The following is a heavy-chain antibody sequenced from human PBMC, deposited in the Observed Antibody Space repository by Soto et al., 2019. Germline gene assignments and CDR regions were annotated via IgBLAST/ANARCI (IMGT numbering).Heavy chain of an antibody. CDR3: ARSGCSSTSCYAEALFY. CDR1: GGSISSGDYY. J-gene: IGHJ4*02. CDR2: IYYSGST. Sequence: QVQLQESGPGLVKPSQTLSLTCTVSGGSISSGDYYWSWIRQPPGKGLEWIGYIYYSGSTYYNPSLKSRVTIAVDTSKNQFPLKLSSVTAADTAVYYCARSGCSSTSCYAEALFYWGQGTLVTVSS. D-gene: IGHD2-2*01. V-gene: IGHV4-30-4*01.